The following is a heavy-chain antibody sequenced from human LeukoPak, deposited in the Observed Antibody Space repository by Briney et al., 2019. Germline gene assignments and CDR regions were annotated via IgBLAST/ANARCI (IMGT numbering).Heavy chain of an antibody. J-gene: IGHJ6*03. CDR3: ARGGGRSTEGGVWFYYYYMDV. Sequence: ASVKVSCKASGYTFTSYYMHWVRQAPGQGLEWMGIINPSGGSTSYAQKFQGRVTVTRDMSTSTVYMELSSLRSEDTAVYYCARGGGRSTEGGVWFYYYYMDVWGKGTTVTVSS. CDR1: GYTFTSYY. CDR2: INPSGGST. D-gene: IGHD3-16*01. V-gene: IGHV1-46*01.